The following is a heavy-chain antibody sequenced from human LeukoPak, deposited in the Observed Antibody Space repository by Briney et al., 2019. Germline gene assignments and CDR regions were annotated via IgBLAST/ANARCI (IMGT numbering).Heavy chain of an antibody. D-gene: IGHD6-13*01. CDR3: AREGIAAAGTEYWFDP. Sequence: GGSLRLSCAASGFTFSSYWMSWVRQAPGKGLEWVANIKQDGSEKYYVDSVKGRFTISRDNAKNSLYLQMNSLRAEDTAVYYCAREGIAAAGTEYWFDPWGQGTLVTVSS. J-gene: IGHJ5*02. CDR1: GFTFSSYW. V-gene: IGHV3-7*01. CDR2: IKQDGSEK.